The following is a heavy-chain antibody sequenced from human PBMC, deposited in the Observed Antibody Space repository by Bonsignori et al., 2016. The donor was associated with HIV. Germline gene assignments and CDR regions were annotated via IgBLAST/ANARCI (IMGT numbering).Heavy chain of an antibody. CDR2: IKGNTDGATT. D-gene: IGHD3-22*01. V-gene: IGHV3-15*01. J-gene: IGHJ4*02. CDR3: TMRGYYSDSSGYSAFDS. Sequence: WIRQPPGKGLEWVGRIKGNTDGATTDYGAPVKGRFNISRDDAKNTLYLEMNSLRPDDTAVYYCTMRGYYSDSSGYSAFDSWGQGTQVTVSS.